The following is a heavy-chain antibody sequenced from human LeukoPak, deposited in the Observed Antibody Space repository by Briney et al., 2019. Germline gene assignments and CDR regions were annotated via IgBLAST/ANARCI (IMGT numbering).Heavy chain of an antibody. D-gene: IGHD3-22*01. CDR3: AKKKYYDSSPLDF. CDR1: VGSISSTNW. Sequence: SETLSLTCAFSVGSISSTNWWSWVRLRPGKGLEWIGEIYQSWSTNYNPSLKSRVTISVDKSKNQFSLKLSSVTAADTAVYYCAKKKYYDSSPLDFWGQGTLVTLSS. J-gene: IGHJ4*02. CDR2: IYQSWST. V-gene: IGHV4-4*02.